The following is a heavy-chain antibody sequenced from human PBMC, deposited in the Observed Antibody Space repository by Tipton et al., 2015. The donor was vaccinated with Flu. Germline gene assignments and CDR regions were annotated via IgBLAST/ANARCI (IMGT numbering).Heavy chain of an antibody. CDR3: ARDVRYYYDSSGLVDY. D-gene: IGHD3-22*01. Sequence: TLSLTCTVSGYSISSGYYWGWIRQPPGKGLEWIGSIYYSGSTYYNPSLKSRVTISVDTSKNQFSLKLSSVTAADTAVYYCARDVRYYYDSSGLVDYWGQGTLVTVSS. CDR2: IYYSGST. V-gene: IGHV4-38-2*02. J-gene: IGHJ4*02. CDR1: GYSISSGYY.